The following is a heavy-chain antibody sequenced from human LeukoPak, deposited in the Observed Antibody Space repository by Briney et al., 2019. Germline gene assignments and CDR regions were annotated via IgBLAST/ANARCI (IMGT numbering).Heavy chain of an antibody. J-gene: IGHJ3*02. CDR2: ISYDGSNK. CDR1: GFTFSSYA. V-gene: IGHV3-30-3*01. D-gene: IGHD2-8*02. Sequence: PGGSLRLSCAASGFTFSSYAMHWVRQAPGKGLEWLAVISYDGSNKYYADSVKGRFTISRDNSKNTLYLQMNSLRAEDTAVYYCARSTWVLFAFDIWGQGTMVTVSS. CDR3: ARSTWVLFAFDI.